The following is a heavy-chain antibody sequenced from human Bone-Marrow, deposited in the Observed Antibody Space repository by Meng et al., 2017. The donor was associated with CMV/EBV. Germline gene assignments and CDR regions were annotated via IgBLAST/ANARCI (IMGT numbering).Heavy chain of an antibody. Sequence: GESLKISCAASGFTFSSYSMNWVRQAPGKGLEWVSSISSSSSYIYYADSVKGRFTISRDNSKNMMYLQMNSLRPEDTALYYCAKGRSDSWHQLDHWGQGTLVTVSS. CDR3: AKGRSDSWHQLDH. J-gene: IGHJ4*02. CDR1: GFTFSSYS. V-gene: IGHV3-21*01. CDR2: ISSSSSYI. D-gene: IGHD6-13*01.